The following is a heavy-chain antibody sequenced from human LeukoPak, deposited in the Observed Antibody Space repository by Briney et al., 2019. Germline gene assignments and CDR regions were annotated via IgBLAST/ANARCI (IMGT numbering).Heavy chain of an antibody. Sequence: SGGSLRLSCATSGFTFSSYSMTWVRQAPGKGLDWVSSINSYSSDIYYADSVKGRSTISRDNAKNSLYLQMNSLRAEDPAVYYCAKVAKYYYGSETYYFFEHWGQGNPVTASS. V-gene: IGHV3-21*01. CDR1: GFTFSSYS. D-gene: IGHD3-10*01. J-gene: IGHJ4*02. CDR3: AKVAKYYYGSETYYFFEH. CDR2: INSYSSDI.